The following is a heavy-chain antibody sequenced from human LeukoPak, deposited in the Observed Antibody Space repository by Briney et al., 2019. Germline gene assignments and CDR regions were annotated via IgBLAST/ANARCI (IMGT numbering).Heavy chain of an antibody. CDR1: GYTFTGYY. D-gene: IGHD1-26*01. V-gene: IGHV1-2*02. CDR3: AREWELATTGNYYYYYGMDV. Sequence: ASVRVFCKASGYTFTGYYMHWVRQAPGQGLEWMGWINPNSGGTNYAQKLQGRVTITRDTSISTAYMELSRLRSDNTAVYYCAREWELATTGNYYYYYGMDVWGQGTTVTVSS. CDR2: INPNSGGT. J-gene: IGHJ6*02.